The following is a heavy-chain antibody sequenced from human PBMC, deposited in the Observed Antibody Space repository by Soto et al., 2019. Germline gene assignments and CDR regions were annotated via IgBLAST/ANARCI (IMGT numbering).Heavy chain of an antibody. CDR2: IWYDGSNK. V-gene: IGHV3-33*01. Sequence: QVQLVESGGGVVQPGRSLRLSCAASGFTFSSYGMHWVRQAPGKGLEWVAVIWYDGSNKYYADSVKGRFTISRDNSKNKLYLQMNSRRAEDTAVYYRGRGSRGILDYWGQGTLVTVSS. J-gene: IGHJ4*02. CDR3: GRGSRGILDY. D-gene: IGHD2-21*01. CDR1: GFTFSSYG.